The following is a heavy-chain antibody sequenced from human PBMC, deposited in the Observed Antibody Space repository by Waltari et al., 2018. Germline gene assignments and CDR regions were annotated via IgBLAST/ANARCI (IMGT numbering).Heavy chain of an antibody. V-gene: IGHV4-34*01. D-gene: IGHD6-13*01. CDR1: GGSFSGYY. CDR3: ARDDVAAAGRGIDY. Sequence: QVQLQQWGAGLLKPSETLSLTCAVYGGSFSGYYWSWIRQPPGKGLEWIGSIYHSGSTYYNPSLKSRVTISVDTSKNQFSLKLSSVTAADTAVYYCARDDVAAAGRGIDYWGQGTLVTVSS. CDR2: IYHSGST. J-gene: IGHJ4*02.